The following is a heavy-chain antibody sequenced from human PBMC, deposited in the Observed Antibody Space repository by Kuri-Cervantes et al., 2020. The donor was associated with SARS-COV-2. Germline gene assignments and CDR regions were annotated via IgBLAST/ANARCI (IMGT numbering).Heavy chain of an antibody. CDR1: GFTFSSYW. CDR3: ARGYGGSYFSHFDY. J-gene: IGHJ4*02. V-gene: IGHV3-7*01. Sequence: GESLKISCAASGFTFSSYWMSWVRQAPGKGLEWVANIKQDGSEKYYVDSVKGRFTISRDNAKNSLYLQMNSLRAEDTAVYYCARGYGGSYFSHFDYWGQGTLVTVSS. CDR2: IKQDGSEK. D-gene: IGHD1-26*01.